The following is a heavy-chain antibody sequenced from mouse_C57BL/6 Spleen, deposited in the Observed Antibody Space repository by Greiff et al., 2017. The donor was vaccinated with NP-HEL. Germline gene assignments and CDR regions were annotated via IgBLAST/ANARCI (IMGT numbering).Heavy chain of an antibody. Sequence: EVKLVESGGDLVKPGGSLKLSCAASGFTFSSYGMSWVRQTPDKRLEWVATISSGGSYTYYPDSVKGRFTISRDNAKNTLYLQMSSLKSEDTAMYYCARHEGWFAYWGQGTLVTVSA. V-gene: IGHV5-6*02. J-gene: IGHJ3*01. CDR2: ISSGGSYT. CDR1: GFTFSSYG. CDR3: ARHEGWFAY.